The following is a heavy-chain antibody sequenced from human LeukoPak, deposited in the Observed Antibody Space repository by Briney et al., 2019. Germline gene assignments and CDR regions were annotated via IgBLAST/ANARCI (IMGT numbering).Heavy chain of an antibody. CDR3: AKVSGGGLYYDGMDV. D-gene: IGHD1-14*01. J-gene: IGHJ6*02. CDR2: ISGGGGNT. CDR1: KFAFSSYA. V-gene: IGHV3-23*01. Sequence: PGGSLRLSCAASKFAFSSYAMSWVRQAPGKGLEWVSAISGGGGNTYYADSVKGRFTISRDNSKNTLYLQMNSLRAEDTAVYYCAKVSGGGLYYDGMDVWGQGTTVTVSS.